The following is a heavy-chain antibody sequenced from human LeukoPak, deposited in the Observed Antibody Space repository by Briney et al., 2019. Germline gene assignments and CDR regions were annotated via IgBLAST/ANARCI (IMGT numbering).Heavy chain of an antibody. D-gene: IGHD3-16*01. CDR2: ISISGDNT. J-gene: IGHJ4*02. V-gene: IGHV3-23*01. CDR3: AKGGGVTANDY. CDR1: GFTFSSYA. Sequence: PGVSLRLSCAASGFTFSSYAMSWVRQAPGKGLAWVSAISISGDNTYYADSVKGRFTISRDNFKNTLYLQMNSLRAEDTAVYYCAKGGGVTANDYWGQGTLVTVSS.